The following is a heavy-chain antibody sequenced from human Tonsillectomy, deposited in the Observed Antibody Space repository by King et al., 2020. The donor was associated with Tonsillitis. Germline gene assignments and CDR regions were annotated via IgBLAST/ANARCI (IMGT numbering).Heavy chain of an antibody. CDR2: IYYSWST. J-gene: IGHJ4*02. CDR3: ALGSSWYSYFDY. D-gene: IGHD6-13*01. Sequence: QVQLQESGPGLVKPSETLSLTCTVSGGSISSYYWRWVRPPPGKGLEGVGYIYYSWSTTYSPSLKSRVTISLDTSKNQFSLHLSSVTAADTAVYYCALGSSWYSYFDYWGQGTLVTVSS. V-gene: IGHV4-59*01. CDR1: GGSISSYY.